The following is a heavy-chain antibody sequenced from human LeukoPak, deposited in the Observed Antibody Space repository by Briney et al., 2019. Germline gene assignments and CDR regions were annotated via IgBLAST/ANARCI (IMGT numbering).Heavy chain of an antibody. CDR3: ARDRTAYDVLDP. J-gene: IGHJ5*02. D-gene: IGHD5-12*01. Sequence: GGSLRLSCAASVFTFSSYSMNWVRQAPGKGLEWGSSISSSSSYIYYADSVKGRFTIPRDNAKNSLYLQMNRLRAEDTAVYYCARDRTAYDVLDPWGQGTLVTVSS. V-gene: IGHV3-21*01. CDR1: VFTFSSYS. CDR2: ISSSSSYI.